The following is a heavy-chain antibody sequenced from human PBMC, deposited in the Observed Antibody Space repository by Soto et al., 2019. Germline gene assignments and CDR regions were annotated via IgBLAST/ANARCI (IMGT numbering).Heavy chain of an antibody. D-gene: IGHD1-26*01. V-gene: IGHV1-69*01. CDR3: ARDMGATTPFDY. Sequence: QVRLVQPGAEVXXXXXXVKVSCKPSGGTFSGYAVSWVRQAPGQGLEWLGGIIPVFGTVTYAQKFQDRVTISADESTRTAYMQLSSPRSEDTAVYYCARDMGATTPFDYWGQGTLVTVSS. CDR2: IIPVFGTV. J-gene: IGHJ4*02. CDR1: GGTFSGYA.